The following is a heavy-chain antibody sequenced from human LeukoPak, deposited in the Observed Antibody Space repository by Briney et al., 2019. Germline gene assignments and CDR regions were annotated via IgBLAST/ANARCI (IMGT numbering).Heavy chain of an antibody. CDR2: IYPRDAQT. CDR3: ARHMELEAPFDY. Sequence: GESLKISCKASGYTFSSYWIGWVRQMPGQGPEWIAMIYPRDAQTRYSPSFQGQVTISADKSVSTAYLQWSSLKASDTAMYYCARHMELEAPFDYWGQGTLVTVSS. V-gene: IGHV5-51*01. J-gene: IGHJ4*02. D-gene: IGHD1-26*01. CDR1: GYTFSSYW.